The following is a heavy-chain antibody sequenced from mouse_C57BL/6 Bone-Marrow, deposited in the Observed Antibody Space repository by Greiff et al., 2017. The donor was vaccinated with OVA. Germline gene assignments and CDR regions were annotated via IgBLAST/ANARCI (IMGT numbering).Heavy chain of an antibody. V-gene: IGHV14-4*01. CDR3: TFYYGFYFDY. D-gene: IGHD2-2*01. CDR1: GFNIKDDY. Sequence: EVQLVESGAELVRPGASVKLSCTASGFNIKDDYMHWVKQRPEQGLEWIGWIDPENGDTEYASKFQGKATITADTSSNTAYLQLSSLTSEDTAVYYCTFYYGFYFDYWGQGTTLTVSS. CDR2: IDPENGDT. J-gene: IGHJ2*01.